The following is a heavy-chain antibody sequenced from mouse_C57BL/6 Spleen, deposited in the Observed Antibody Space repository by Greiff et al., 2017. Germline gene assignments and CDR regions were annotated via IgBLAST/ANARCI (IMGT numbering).Heavy chain of an antibody. Sequence: DVKLVEPGGDLVKPGGSLKLSCAASGSTFSSYGLSWVRQTPDKRLEWVATISSGGSYTYYPDSVKGRFTISRDNAKNTLYLQMSSLKSEDTAMYYCASQGYDGYFGYWGQGTTLTVSS. CDR3: ASQGYDGYFGY. CDR2: ISSGGSYT. CDR1: GSTFSSYG. D-gene: IGHD2-3*01. J-gene: IGHJ2*01. V-gene: IGHV5-6*02.